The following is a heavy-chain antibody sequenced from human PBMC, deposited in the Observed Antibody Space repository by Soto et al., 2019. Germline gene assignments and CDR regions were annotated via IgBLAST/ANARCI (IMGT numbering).Heavy chain of an antibody. CDR3: AKDCSYGMDV. V-gene: IGHV3-30*18. D-gene: IGHD3-10*02. CDR2: ISYDGSNK. Sequence: GSLRLSCAASGFTLSSYGMHWVRQAPGKGLEWVAVISYDGSNKYYADSVKGRFTISRDNSKNTLYLQMNSLRAEDTAVYYRAKDCSYGMDVWGQGTTVTVSS. J-gene: IGHJ6*02. CDR1: GFTLSSYG.